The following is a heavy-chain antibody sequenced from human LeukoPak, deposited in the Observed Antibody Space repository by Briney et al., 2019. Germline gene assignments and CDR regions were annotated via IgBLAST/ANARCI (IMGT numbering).Heavy chain of an antibody. Sequence: PSQTLSLTCTVSGGSISSGDYYWSWIRQPPGKGLEWLGYIYYSGSTYYNPSLKSRVTISVDTSKNQFSLKLSSVTAADTAVYYCARDRVSSSWRVAGFDPWGQGTLVTVSS. J-gene: IGHJ5*02. V-gene: IGHV4-30-4*01. CDR3: ARDRVSSSWRVAGFDP. D-gene: IGHD6-13*01. CDR1: GGSISSGDYY. CDR2: IYYSGST.